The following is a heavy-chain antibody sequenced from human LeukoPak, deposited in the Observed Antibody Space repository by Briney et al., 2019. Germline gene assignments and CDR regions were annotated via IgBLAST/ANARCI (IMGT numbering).Heavy chain of an antibody. D-gene: IGHD1-14*01. V-gene: IGHV3-9*01. CDR3: AKSRRGAYYDYGMDV. Sequence: PGRSLRLSCAASGFTFDDYAMHWVRQAPGKGLEWVSGISWNSGSIGYADSVKGRFTISRDNAKNSLYLQMNSLRAEDTALYYCAKSRRGAYYDYGMDVWGQGTTVTVSS. CDR2: ISWNSGSI. CDR1: GFTFDDYA. J-gene: IGHJ6*02.